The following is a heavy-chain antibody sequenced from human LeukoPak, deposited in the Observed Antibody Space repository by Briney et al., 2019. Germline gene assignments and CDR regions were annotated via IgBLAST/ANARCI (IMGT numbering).Heavy chain of an antibody. Sequence: GGSLRLSCAASGFTFDDYAMHWVRQAPGKGLEWVSGISWNSGSIGYADSVKGRFTISRDNAKNSLYLQMNSLRAEDTAVYYCAKLAYYGSGSYYPHYYFDYWGQGTLVTVSS. CDR3: AKLAYYGSGSYYPHYYFDY. V-gene: IGHV3-9*01. J-gene: IGHJ4*02. CDR2: ISWNSGSI. D-gene: IGHD3-10*01. CDR1: GFTFDDYA.